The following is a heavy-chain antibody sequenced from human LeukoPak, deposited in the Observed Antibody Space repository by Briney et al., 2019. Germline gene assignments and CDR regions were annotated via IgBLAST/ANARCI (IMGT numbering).Heavy chain of an antibody. Sequence: SATVSCKASGGTFSSYAISWVRQAPGQGLEWMGGIIPIFGTANYAQKFQGRVTITADKSTSTAYMELSSLRSEDTAVYYCARGSFQGYCSSTSCYLIDYWGQGTLVTVSS. D-gene: IGHD2-2*01. J-gene: IGHJ4*02. CDR3: ARGSFQGYCSSTSCYLIDY. CDR1: GGTFSSYA. CDR2: IIPIFGTA. V-gene: IGHV1-69*06.